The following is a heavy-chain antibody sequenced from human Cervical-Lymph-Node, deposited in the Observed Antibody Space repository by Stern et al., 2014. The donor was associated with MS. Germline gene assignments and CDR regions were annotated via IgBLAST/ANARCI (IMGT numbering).Heavy chain of an antibody. D-gene: IGHD3-10*01. CDR1: GFTFSTYA. J-gene: IGHJ4*02. CDR2: VSYDGTQR. Sequence: VQLLESWGGVVQPGRSLSLSCVASGFTFSTYAMHWVRQAPGKGLEWVAFVSYDGTQRNSTDSVKARFTISRDNSKNTLYLHMNSLRDEDTAVYFCARGGRGVGLEYWGQGALVTVSS. V-gene: IGHV3-30-3*01. CDR3: ARGGRGVGLEY.